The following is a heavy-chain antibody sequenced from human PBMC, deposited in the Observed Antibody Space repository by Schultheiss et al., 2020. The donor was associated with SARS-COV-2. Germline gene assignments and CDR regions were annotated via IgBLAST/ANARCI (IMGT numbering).Heavy chain of an antibody. Sequence: SVKVSCKASGGTFSSYAISWVRQAPGQGLEWMGRIIPILGIANYAQKFQGRVTITADKSTSTAYMELSSLRSEDTAVYYCARARGATTVTTPLALDFDYWGQGTLVTVSS. CDR3: ARARGATTVTTPLALDFDY. CDR1: GGTFSSYA. CDR2: IIPILGIA. V-gene: IGHV1-69*04. J-gene: IGHJ4*02. D-gene: IGHD4-17*01.